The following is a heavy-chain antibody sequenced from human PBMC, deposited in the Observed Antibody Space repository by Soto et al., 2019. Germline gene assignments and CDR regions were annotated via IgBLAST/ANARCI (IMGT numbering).Heavy chain of an antibody. CDR1: GFTFTTSA. CDR2: ITDTGGGT. J-gene: IGHJ6*02. Sequence: EVQLLESGGGLVQPGGSLRLSCAASGFTFTTSAMTWVRQAPGKGLEWVSHITDTGGGTYYADSVKSRFTISRDNSKNTLYLQMNSLRAEDTALYFCAIVHTAARLYYSLDVWGQGTTVTVSS. D-gene: IGHD6-6*01. CDR3: AIVHTAARLYYSLDV. V-gene: IGHV3-23*01.